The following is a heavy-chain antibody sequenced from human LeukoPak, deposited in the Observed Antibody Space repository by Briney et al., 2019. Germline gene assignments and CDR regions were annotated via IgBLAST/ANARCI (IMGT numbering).Heavy chain of an antibody. CDR1: GYTFTGYY. D-gene: IGHD6-6*01. Sequence: ASVKVSCKASGYTFTGYYMHWVRQAPGQGLEWMGWINPNSGGTNYAQKFQGRVTMTRDTPISTAYMGLSRLRSDDTAVYYCARFPQSARDSIAARPADYWGQGTLVTVSS. V-gene: IGHV1-2*02. J-gene: IGHJ4*02. CDR2: INPNSGGT. CDR3: ARFPQSARDSIAARPADY.